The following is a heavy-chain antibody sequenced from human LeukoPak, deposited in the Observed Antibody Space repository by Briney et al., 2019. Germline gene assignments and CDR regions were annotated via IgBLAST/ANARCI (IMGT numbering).Heavy chain of an antibody. Sequence: GGSLRLSCAASGFTVSSNYMSWVRQAPGKGLEWVSVIYSGGSTYYADSMKGRFTISRDNSKNTLYLQMNSLRAEDTAVYYCATDSSGWYGLDYWGQGTLVTVSS. CDR1: GFTVSSNY. J-gene: IGHJ4*02. V-gene: IGHV3-53*01. D-gene: IGHD6-19*01. CDR3: ATDSSGWYGLDY. CDR2: IYSGGST.